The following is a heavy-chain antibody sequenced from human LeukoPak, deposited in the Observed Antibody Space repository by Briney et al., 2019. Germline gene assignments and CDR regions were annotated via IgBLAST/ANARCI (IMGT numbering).Heavy chain of an antibody. Sequence: GGSLRLSCIASGFPFSSPWMSWVRQAPAKGLEWVANISPDGSTRYYVDSVKGRGTISRDNAQNSVYLQMNSLRAEDTAVYYCARGDSNGWALGGQGTLVTVSS. D-gene: IGHD6-19*01. V-gene: IGHV3-7*01. CDR2: ISPDGSTR. J-gene: IGHJ4*02. CDR1: GFPFSSPW. CDR3: ARGDSNGWAL.